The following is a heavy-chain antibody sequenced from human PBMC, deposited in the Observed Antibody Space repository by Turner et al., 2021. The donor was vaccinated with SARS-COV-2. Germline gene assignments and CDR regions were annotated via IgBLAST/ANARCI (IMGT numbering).Heavy chain of an antibody. CDR2: FYKIGTI. Sequence: QVQLQESGPGLVKPSETLSLTCTVSGGSISSKSWRWVRQSSGKGLEWIGYFYKIGTIDYNPTLRSRVTISVDTSKNQLSLKLSSVTAADTAVYYCARHQGSASGYDHGMNVWGQGTAVIVSS. CDR1: GGSISSKS. D-gene: IGHD1-26*01. V-gene: IGHV4-59*08. CDR3: ARHQGSASGYDHGMNV. J-gene: IGHJ6*02.